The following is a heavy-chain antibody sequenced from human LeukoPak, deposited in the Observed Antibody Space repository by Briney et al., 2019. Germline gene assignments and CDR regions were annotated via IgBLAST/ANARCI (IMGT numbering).Heavy chain of an antibody. Sequence: GASVKVSCKASGYTFTGYYMHWVRQAPGQGLEWMGWINPNSGGTNYAQKFQGRVTMTRDTSISTAYMELSRLRSDDTAVYYCARDLLVRRGYSYVDWGQGTLVTVSS. CDR1: GYTFTGYY. D-gene: IGHD5-18*01. V-gene: IGHV1-2*02. CDR3: ARDLLVRRGYSYVD. J-gene: IGHJ4*02. CDR2: INPNSGGT.